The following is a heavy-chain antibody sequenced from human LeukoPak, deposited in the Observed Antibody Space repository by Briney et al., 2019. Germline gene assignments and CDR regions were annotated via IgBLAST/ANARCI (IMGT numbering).Heavy chain of an antibody. CDR2: INHSGST. V-gene: IGHV4-34*01. Sequence: SETLSLTCAVYGGSFSGYYWSWIRQPPGKGLEWIGEINHSGSTNYNPSLKSRVTISVDTSKNQFSLKLSSVTAADTAVYYCARSMITFGGVISSRNWFDPWGQGTLVTVSS. CDR3: ARSMITFGGVISSRNWFDP. D-gene: IGHD3-16*02. CDR1: GGSFSGYY. J-gene: IGHJ5*02.